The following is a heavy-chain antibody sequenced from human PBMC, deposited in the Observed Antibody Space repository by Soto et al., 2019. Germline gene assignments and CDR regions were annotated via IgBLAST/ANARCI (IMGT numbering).Heavy chain of an antibody. Sequence: QVQLQQWGAGLLKPSETLSLTCAVYGGSFSGYYWSWIRQPPGKGLEWIGEINHSGSTNYNPSLKSRVTISVDTSKNQFSLKLSSVTAADTAVYYCARGAAVVVVAATGWDYYYYGMDVWGQGTTVTVSS. D-gene: IGHD2-15*01. CDR2: INHSGST. CDR1: GGSFSGYY. CDR3: ARGAAVVVVAATGWDYYYYGMDV. V-gene: IGHV4-34*01. J-gene: IGHJ6*02.